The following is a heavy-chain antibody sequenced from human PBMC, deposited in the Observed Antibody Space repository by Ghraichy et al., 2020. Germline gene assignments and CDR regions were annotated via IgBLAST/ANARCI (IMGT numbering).Heavy chain of an antibody. CDR3: ARPLLGYCSSTSCYNLKDYYYMDV. CDR1: GGSISSSSYY. D-gene: IGHD2-2*01. Sequence: SETLSLTCTVSGGSISSSSYYWGWIRQPPGKGLEWIGSIYYSGSTYYNPSLKSRVTISVDTSKNQFSLKLSSVTAADTAVYYCARPLLGYCSSTSCYNLKDYYYMDVWGKGTTVTVSS. CDR2: IYYSGST. V-gene: IGHV4-39*01. J-gene: IGHJ6*03.